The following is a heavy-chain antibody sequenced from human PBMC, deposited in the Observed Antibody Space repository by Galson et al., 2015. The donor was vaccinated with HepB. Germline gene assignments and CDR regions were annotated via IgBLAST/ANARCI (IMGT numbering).Heavy chain of an antibody. D-gene: IGHD3-22*01. CDR1: GYSFTSYW. J-gene: IGHJ5*02. V-gene: IGHV5-10-1*01. Sequence: QSGAEVKKPGESLRISCKGSGYSFTSYWISWVRQMPGKGLEWMGRIDPSDSYTNYSPSFQGHVTISADKSISTAYLQWSSLKASDTAMYYCARGAGYYDSSGPYPGGVDPWGQGTLVTVSS. CDR3: ARGAGYYDSSGPYPGGVDP. CDR2: IDPSDSYT.